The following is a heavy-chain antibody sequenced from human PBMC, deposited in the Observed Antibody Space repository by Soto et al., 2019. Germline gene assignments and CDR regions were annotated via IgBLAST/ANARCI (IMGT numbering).Heavy chain of an antibody. CDR2: ISSYNGDT. CDR1: GYTFSRYG. J-gene: IGHJ6*02. CDR3: ANKGQPTYYFYGMDV. V-gene: IGHV1-18*01. Sequence: QGQLVQSGPEVKKPGASVKVSCKASGYTFSRYGISWVRQAPGQGLEWMGWISSYNGDTKYAQKVQGRVTMTIDTSTYTAYMELRTRTSDDPAIYYCANKGQPTYYFYGMDVWAQGTTVTVSS.